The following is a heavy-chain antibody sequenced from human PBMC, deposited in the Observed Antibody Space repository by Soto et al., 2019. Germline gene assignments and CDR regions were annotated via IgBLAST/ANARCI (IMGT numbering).Heavy chain of an antibody. CDR2: INPKSGGT. J-gene: IGHJ4*02. Sequence: ASVKVSCKASGYTFTDNYLRWVRQAPGQGLEWMGWINPKSGGTDFAQKFQGRVTMTRDTAISTAYMEVSRLRSDDTAVYYCARGGWGGTNDLLDYWGQGTLVTVSS. CDR3: ARGGWGGTNDLLDY. D-gene: IGHD1-7*01. V-gene: IGHV1-2*02. CDR1: GYTFTDNY.